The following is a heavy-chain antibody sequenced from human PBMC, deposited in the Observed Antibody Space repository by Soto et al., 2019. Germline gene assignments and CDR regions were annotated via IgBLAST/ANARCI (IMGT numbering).Heavy chain of an antibody. D-gene: IGHD3-9*01. Sequence: PSETLSLTCAVYGGSFSGYYWSWIRQPPGKRLEWIGEINHSGSTNYNPSLKSRVTISVDTSKNQFSLKLSSVTAAVTAVYYCAREDFDWVLEFADGMDVWGQGXTVTVYS. J-gene: IGHJ6*02. V-gene: IGHV4-34*01. CDR2: INHSGST. CDR1: GGSFSGYY. CDR3: AREDFDWVLEFADGMDV.